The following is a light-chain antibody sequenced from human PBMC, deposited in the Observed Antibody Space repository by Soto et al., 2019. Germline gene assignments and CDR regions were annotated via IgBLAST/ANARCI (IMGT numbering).Light chain of an antibody. J-gene: IGKJ3*01. Sequence: EIVLTQSLATLSVSPGERATLSCRATQSVSSNLAWYQPKPGQAPRHLIYGASSRATGIPARFSGSGSGTEFTLTISSLQSEEFAVYYCQQYNLWPVTCGPGTKLRYQT. CDR1: QSVSSN. CDR3: QQYNLWPVT. V-gene: IGKV3-15*01. CDR2: GAS.